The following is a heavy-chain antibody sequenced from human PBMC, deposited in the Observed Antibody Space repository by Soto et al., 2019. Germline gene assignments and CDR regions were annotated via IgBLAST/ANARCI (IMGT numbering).Heavy chain of an antibody. V-gene: IGHV4-59*01. CDR2: IYYSGST. J-gene: IGHJ3*02. CDR1: GGSLSSYY. CDR3: ARGYCSGGSCYPDAFDI. Sequence: SETMSLTCTVSGGSLSSYYWSWIRQPPGKGLEWIGYIYYSGSTNYNPSLKSRVTISVDTSKNQFSLKLSSVTAADTAVYYCARGYCSGGSCYPDAFDIWGQGTMVTVSS. D-gene: IGHD2-15*01.